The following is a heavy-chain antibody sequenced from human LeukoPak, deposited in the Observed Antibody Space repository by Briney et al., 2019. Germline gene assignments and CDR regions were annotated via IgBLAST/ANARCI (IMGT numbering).Heavy chain of an antibody. CDR1: GYTFTGYY. J-gene: IGHJ4*02. D-gene: IGHD1-26*01. V-gene: IGHV1-2*02. Sequence: ASVKVSCKASGYTFTGYYMHWVRQAPGQGLEWMGWINPNSGGTNYAQKFQGRVTMTRDTSISTAYMELSRLRSDDAAVYYCARARYSGSPLIDYWGQGTLVTVSS. CDR3: ARARYSGSPLIDY. CDR2: INPNSGGT.